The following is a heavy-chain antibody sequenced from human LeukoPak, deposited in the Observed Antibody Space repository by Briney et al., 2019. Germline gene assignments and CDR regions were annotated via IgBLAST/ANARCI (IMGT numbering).Heavy chain of an antibody. CDR2: ISWNSGSI. V-gene: IGHV3-9*01. CDR3: AKDRTYYYGSGSPPGAFDI. CDR1: GFTFDDYA. Sequence: QTGGSLRLSCAASGFTFDDYAMHWVRQAPGKGLEWVSGISWNSGSIGYADSVKGRFTISRDNAKNSLYLQMNSLRAEDTALYYCAKDRTYYYGSGSPPGAFDIWGQGTMVTVSS. D-gene: IGHD3-10*01. J-gene: IGHJ3*02.